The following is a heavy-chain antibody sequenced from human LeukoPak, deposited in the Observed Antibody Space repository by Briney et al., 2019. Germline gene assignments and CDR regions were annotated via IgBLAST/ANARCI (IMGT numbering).Heavy chain of an antibody. J-gene: IGHJ3*02. CDR2: IYYSGST. V-gene: IGHV4-39*01. CDR1: GGSINSSRYY. Sequence: SETLSLTCTVSGGSINSSRYYWGWIRQPPGKGLEWIGSIYYSGSTYYNPSLKSRVTISVDTSKNQFSMKLSSVTAADTAVYYCARFRQQQGAFDIWGQGTMVTVSS. D-gene: IGHD6-13*01. CDR3: ARFRQQQGAFDI.